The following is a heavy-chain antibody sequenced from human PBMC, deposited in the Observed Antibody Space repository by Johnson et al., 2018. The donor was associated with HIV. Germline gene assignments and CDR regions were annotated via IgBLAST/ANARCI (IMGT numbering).Heavy chain of an antibody. J-gene: IGHJ3*02. CDR2: INSDGSST. D-gene: IGHD5-18*01. Sequence: VQLVESGGGVVQPGRSVRLSCTASGFTFSSYWMHWVRQVPGKGLEWVSRINSDGSSTSFADSVKGRFTISRDSAKNTLYLQMNSLRAEDTAIYYCARLPSGYNRDAFNIWGQGTMVTVSS. CDR3: ARLPSGYNRDAFNI. V-gene: IGHV3-74*02. CDR1: GFTFSSYW.